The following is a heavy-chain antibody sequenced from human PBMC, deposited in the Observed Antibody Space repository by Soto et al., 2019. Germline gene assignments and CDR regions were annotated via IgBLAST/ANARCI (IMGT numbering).Heavy chain of an antibody. Sequence: GASVKVSCKASGGTFSSYAIRWVRQAPGQGLEWMGGIIPIFGTANYAQKFQGRVTITADESTSTAYMELSSLRSEDTAVYYCARDQPDYYDSSGYYPPLYWGQGTLVTVSS. CDR2: IIPIFGTA. V-gene: IGHV1-69*13. CDR1: GGTFSSYA. CDR3: ARDQPDYYDSSGYYPPLY. D-gene: IGHD3-22*01. J-gene: IGHJ4*02.